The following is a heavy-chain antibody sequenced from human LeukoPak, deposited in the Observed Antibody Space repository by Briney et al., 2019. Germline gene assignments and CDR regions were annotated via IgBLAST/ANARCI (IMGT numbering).Heavy chain of an antibody. CDR2: IKQDGSEK. Sequence: GGSLRLSCAASGFTFSSYEMNWVRQAPGKGLEWVANIKQDGSEKYYVDSVKGRFTISRDNAKNSLYLQMNSLRAEDTAVYYCVRDLAGPPQEAFDIWGQGTVVTVSS. V-gene: IGHV3-7*01. J-gene: IGHJ3*02. CDR3: VRDLAGPPQEAFDI. CDR1: GFTFSSYE.